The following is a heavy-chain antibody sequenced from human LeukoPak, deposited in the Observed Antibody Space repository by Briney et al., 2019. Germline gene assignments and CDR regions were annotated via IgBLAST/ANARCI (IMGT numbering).Heavy chain of an antibody. CDR2: INHSGST. J-gene: IGHJ5*02. CDR1: GWSFSGYY. CDR3: ARGNWFDT. Sequence: SETLSLTCVAYGWSFSGYYWSWIRQPPGKGLEWIGEINHSGSTNYNPSLKSRVTISIDTSKNQFSLKLSSVTAADTAVYYGARGNWFDTWGQGTLVTVSS. V-gene: IGHV4-34*01.